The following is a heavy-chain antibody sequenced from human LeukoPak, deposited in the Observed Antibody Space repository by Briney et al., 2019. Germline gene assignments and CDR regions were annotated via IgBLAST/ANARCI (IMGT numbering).Heavy chain of an antibody. Sequence: SVKVSCKASGYTFTGYYMHWVRQAPGQGLEWMGRIIPILGIANYAQKFQGRVTITADKSTSTAYMELSSLRSEDTAVYYCIVVVTAIDGGNFDYWGQGTLVTVSS. CDR2: IIPILGIA. V-gene: IGHV1-69*02. D-gene: IGHD2-21*02. CDR1: GYTFTGYY. J-gene: IGHJ4*02. CDR3: IVVVTAIDGGNFDY.